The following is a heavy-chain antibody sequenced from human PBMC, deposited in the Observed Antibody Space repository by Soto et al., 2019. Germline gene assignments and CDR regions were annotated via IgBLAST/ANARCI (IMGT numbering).Heavy chain of an antibody. D-gene: IGHD3-9*01. V-gene: IGHV1-3*01. CDR3: ARRKKKRGHYDMWTGDTNPNDAFDI. CDR1: GYSFTSYA. Sequence: ASVKVSCKASGYSFTSYAMHWVRQAPGQRLEWMGWINAGNGNTKYSQKFQGRVTITRDTSASTAYMELSSLRSEDTAVYYCARRKKKRGHYDMWTGDTNPNDAFDIWGQGTMVTVSS. CDR2: INAGNGNT. J-gene: IGHJ3*02.